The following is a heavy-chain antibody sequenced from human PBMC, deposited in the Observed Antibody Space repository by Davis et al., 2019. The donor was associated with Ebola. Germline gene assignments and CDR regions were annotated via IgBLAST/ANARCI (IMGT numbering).Heavy chain of an antibody. V-gene: IGHV1-2*02. J-gene: IGHJ4*02. CDR2: INPNSGGT. CDR1: GYTFTGYY. D-gene: IGHD3-22*01. Sequence: ASVKVSCKASGYTFTGYYMHWVRQAPGQGLEWMGWINPNSGGTNYAQKFQGRVTMTRDTSISTAYMELSRLRSDDTAVYYCARATPVERSPGGYWGGGFDYWGQGTLVTVSS. CDR3: ARATPVERSPGGYWGGGFDY.